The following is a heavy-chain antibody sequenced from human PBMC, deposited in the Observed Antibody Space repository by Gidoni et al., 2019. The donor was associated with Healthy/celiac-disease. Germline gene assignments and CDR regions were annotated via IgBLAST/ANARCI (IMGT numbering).Heavy chain of an antibody. CDR3: ARAPEYCSGGSCYGPRGYFDY. D-gene: IGHD2-15*01. V-gene: IGHV4-31*03. J-gene: IGHJ4*02. CDR2: IYYSGST. CDR1: GGSISSGGYY. Sequence: QVQLQESGPGLVKPSQTLSLTCTVSGGSISSGGYYWSWIRQHPGKGLEWIGYIYYSGSTYYNPSLKSRVTISVDTSKNQFSLKLSSVTAADTAVYYCARAPEYCSGGSCYGPRGYFDYWGQGTLVTVSS.